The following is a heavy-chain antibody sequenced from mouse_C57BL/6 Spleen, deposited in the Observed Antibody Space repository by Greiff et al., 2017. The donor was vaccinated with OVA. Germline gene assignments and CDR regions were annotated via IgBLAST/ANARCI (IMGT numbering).Heavy chain of an antibody. CDR1: GYTFTSYW. J-gene: IGHJ2*01. V-gene: IGHV1-69*01. CDR2: IDPSDSYT. Sequence: QVHVKQPGAELVMPGASVKLSCKASGYTFTSYWMHWVKQRPGQGLEWIGEIDPSDSYTNYNQKFKGKSTLTVDKSSSTAYMQLSSLTSEDSAVYYCARREGYYFDYWGQGTTLTVSS. CDR3: ARREGYYFDY.